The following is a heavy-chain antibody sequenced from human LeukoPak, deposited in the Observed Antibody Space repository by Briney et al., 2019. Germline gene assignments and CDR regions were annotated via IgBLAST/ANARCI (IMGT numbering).Heavy chain of an antibody. D-gene: IGHD5-12*01. J-gene: IGHJ4*02. CDR3: ARDLTQVATSQIDY. CDR1: GGSISSSSYY. CDR2: IYYSGST. V-gene: IGHV4-39*07. Sequence: TSETLSLTCTVSGGSISSSSYYWGWIRQPPGKGLEWIGSIYYSGSTYYNPSLKSRVTISVDTSKNQFSLKLSSVTAADTAVYYCARDLTQVATSQIDYWGQGALVTVSS.